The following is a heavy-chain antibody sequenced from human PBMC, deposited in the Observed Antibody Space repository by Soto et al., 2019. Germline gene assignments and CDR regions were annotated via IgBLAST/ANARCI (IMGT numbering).Heavy chain of an antibody. Sequence: QVQLVQPGTVVRKPGASVKVSGESSGDTFTNFDLNWVRQASGQGLEWIGWMRADSGHSGHARKFQGRVSMTRDTSRRTAYMELSSLRAEDTAVYYCARYIFGQGFKAWGQGTLVFVSS. D-gene: IGHD3-3*02. J-gene: IGHJ5*02. V-gene: IGHV1-8*01. CDR3: ARYIFGQGFKA. CDR1: GDTFTNFD. CDR2: MRADSGHS.